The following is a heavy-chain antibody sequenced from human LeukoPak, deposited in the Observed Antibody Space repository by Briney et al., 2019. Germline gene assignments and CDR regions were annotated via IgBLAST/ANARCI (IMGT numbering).Heavy chain of an antibody. CDR1: GFTFSSYE. J-gene: IGHJ5*02. CDR3: ARDNPLLGWLKP. V-gene: IGHV3-48*03. D-gene: IGHD3-10*02. Sequence: PGGSLRLSCAASGFTFSSYEMNWVRQAPGKGLEWVSYISSSGSTIYYADSVKGRFTISRDNSKNTLYLQMYSLRAKDTAVYYCARDNPLLGWLKPWGQGTLVTASS. CDR2: ISSSGSTI.